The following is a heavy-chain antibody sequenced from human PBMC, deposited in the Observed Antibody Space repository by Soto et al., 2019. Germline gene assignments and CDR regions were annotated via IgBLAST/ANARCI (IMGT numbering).Heavy chain of an antibody. V-gene: IGHV6-1*01. CDR1: GDSVSSNSAA. D-gene: IGHD2-15*01. Sequence: SQTLSLTCAISGDSVSSNSAAWNWIRQSPSRGLEWLGRTYYRSKWYNDYAVSVRSRITINPDTSKNQFSLQLNSVTPEDTAVYYCARGEAATLEYWLDPWGQGTLVTVSS. CDR2: TYYRSKWYN. J-gene: IGHJ5*02. CDR3: ARGEAATLEYWLDP.